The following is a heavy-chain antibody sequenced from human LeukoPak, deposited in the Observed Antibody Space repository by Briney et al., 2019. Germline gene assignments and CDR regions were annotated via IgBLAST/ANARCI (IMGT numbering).Heavy chain of an antibody. Sequence: GGSLRLSCAASGFTFSNYAMSWVRPAPGQGLEWVSAIRGSGDNTYYADSVKGRFTVSRDNSKNTLYVQMKSLRAEDTAVYYCAKDFVVVPGNVNYFDYWGQGTLVTVSS. CDR2: IRGSGDNT. D-gene: IGHD2-21*02. CDR3: AKDFVVVPGNVNYFDY. J-gene: IGHJ4*02. CDR1: GFTFSNYA. V-gene: IGHV3-23*01.